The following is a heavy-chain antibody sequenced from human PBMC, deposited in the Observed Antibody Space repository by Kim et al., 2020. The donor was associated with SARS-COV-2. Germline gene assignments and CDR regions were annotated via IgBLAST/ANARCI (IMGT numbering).Heavy chain of an antibody. CDR3: ARGSGSYPFDY. Sequence: GGSLRLSCAASGFTFSSYWMYWVRQGPGKGLVWVSRINSDGSSTSYADSVKGRFTISRDNAKNTLYLQMNSLRAEDTAVYYCARGSGSYPFDYWGQGNLVTVSS. J-gene: IGHJ4*02. CDR2: INSDGSST. V-gene: IGHV3-74*01. D-gene: IGHD1-26*01. CDR1: GFTFSSYW.